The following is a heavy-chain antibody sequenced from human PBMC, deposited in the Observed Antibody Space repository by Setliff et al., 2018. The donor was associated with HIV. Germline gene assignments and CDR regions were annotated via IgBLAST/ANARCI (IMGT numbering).Heavy chain of an antibody. J-gene: IGHJ4*02. Sequence: SETLSLTCSVSGGSINSDNYYWGWIRQAPGKGLEWIGSIYYSGTTYYNPSLRGRVTISVDRSRNQFSLTLNSVTAADTAVYYCMRGRSITIFGVAYFDFWGQGTQVTVSS. D-gene: IGHD3-3*01. CDR3: MRGRSITIFGVAYFDF. V-gene: IGHV4-39*01. CDR2: IYYSGTT. CDR1: GGSINSDNYY.